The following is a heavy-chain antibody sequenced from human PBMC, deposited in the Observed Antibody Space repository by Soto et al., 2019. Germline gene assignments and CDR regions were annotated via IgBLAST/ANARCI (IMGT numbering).Heavy chain of an antibody. Sequence: EVQVVVSGGGLVQPGGSLKLSCAASGVTFSGSAMHWVRQASGKGLEWVGRIRSKANSYATAYGASVKGRFTMSIDDSKNTAYLQMNSLQTEDTAVYYCTTRGDGYNADFDYWGQGTLVTVSS. D-gene: IGHD5-12*01. CDR3: TTRGDGYNADFDY. J-gene: IGHJ4*02. CDR1: GVTFSGSA. CDR2: IRSKANSYAT. V-gene: IGHV3-73*01.